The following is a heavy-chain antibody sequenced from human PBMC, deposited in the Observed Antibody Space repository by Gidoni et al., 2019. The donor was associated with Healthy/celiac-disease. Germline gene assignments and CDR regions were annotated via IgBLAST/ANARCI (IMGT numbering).Heavy chain of an antibody. V-gene: IGHV4-31*03. Sequence: QVQLQESGPGLVKPSQTLSLTCTVSGGSISSGGYYWSWIRQHPGKGLEWIGYIYYSGSTYYNPSLKSRVTISVDTSKNQFSLKLSSVTTADTAVYYCARDKPPRGYGDYGFDYWGQGTLVTVSS. D-gene: IGHD4-17*01. CDR2: IYYSGST. J-gene: IGHJ4*02. CDR3: ARDKPPRGYGDYGFDY. CDR1: GGSISSGGYY.